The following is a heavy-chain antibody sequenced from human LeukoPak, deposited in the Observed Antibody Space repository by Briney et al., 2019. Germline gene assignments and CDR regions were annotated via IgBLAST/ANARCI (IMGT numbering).Heavy chain of an antibody. CDR3: ARSYGQLFDY. J-gene: IGHJ4*02. D-gene: IGHD5-18*01. CDR1: GGSISSYY. CDR2: IYYSGST. Sequence: PSETLSLTCTVSGGSISSYYWSWIRQPPGKGLEWIGYIYYSGSTNYNPSLKSRVTISVDTSKNQFSLKLSSVTAADTAVYYCARSYGQLFDYWGQGTLVTVSS. V-gene: IGHV4-59*08.